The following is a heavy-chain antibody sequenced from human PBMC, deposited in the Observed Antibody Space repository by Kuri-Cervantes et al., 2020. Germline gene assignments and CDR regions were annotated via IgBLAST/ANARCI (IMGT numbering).Heavy chain of an antibody. CDR1: GFMFSDYY. D-gene: IGHD3-3*01. Sequence: GESLKISCAASGFMFSDYYMGWIRQAPGKGLEWVGNIKQDGSEKYYVDSVKGRFTISRDNAKNSVYLQMNSLRVEDTAVYFCARGWSGLTYWGQGTLVTVSS. CDR3: ARGWSGLTY. J-gene: IGHJ4*02. CDR2: IKQDGSEK. V-gene: IGHV3-7*01.